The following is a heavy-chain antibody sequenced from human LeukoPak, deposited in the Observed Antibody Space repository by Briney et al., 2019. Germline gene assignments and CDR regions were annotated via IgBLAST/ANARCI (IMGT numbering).Heavy chain of an antibody. CDR1: GYTFTSYA. Sequence: ASVKVSCKASGYTFTSYAMHWVRQAPGQRPEWMGWINAGNGNTKYSQKFQGGVTITRDTSASTAYMELSSLRSEDTAVYYCAKNVVVVAATPAYYYYGMDVWGQGTTVTVSS. CDR3: AKNVVVVAATPAYYYYGMDV. J-gene: IGHJ6*02. D-gene: IGHD2-15*01. V-gene: IGHV1-3*01. CDR2: INAGNGNT.